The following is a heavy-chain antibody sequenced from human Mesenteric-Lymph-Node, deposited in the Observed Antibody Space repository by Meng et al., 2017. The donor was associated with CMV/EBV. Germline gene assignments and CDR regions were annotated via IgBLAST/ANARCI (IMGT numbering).Heavy chain of an antibody. V-gene: IGHV3-48*03. Sequence: GESLKISCAASVFTFSSYAMSWVRQAPGKGLEWIAYIGSSGSTIYYADSVEGRFTISRDNAKNSLYLQMNSLRAEDTAVYYCARDLDSEWEPLPQLGFDYWGQGALVTVSS. CDR2: IGSSGSTI. J-gene: IGHJ4*02. D-gene: IGHD1-26*01. CDR1: VFTFSSYA. CDR3: ARDLDSEWEPLPQLGFDY.